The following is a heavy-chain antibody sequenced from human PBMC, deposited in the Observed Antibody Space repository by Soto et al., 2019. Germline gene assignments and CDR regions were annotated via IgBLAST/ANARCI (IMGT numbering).Heavy chain of an antibody. Sequence: GGSLRLSCAASGFTFSSYAMHWVRQAPGKGLEWVAVISYDGSNKYYADSVKGRFTISRDNSKNTLYLQMNSLRAEDTAVYYCAKAGKYDFCSGYYINQFYGMDVCGQXTTVTVSS. V-gene: IGHV3-30-3*01. J-gene: IGHJ6*02. CDR2: ISYDGSNK. D-gene: IGHD3-3*01. CDR3: AKAGKYDFCSGYYINQFYGMDV. CDR1: GFTFSSYA.